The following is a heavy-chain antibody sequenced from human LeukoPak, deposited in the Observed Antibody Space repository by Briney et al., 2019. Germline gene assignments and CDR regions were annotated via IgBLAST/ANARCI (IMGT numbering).Heavy chain of an antibody. D-gene: IGHD5-12*01. CDR1: GGSISNYY. Sequence: SETLSLTCTVSGGSISNYYWSWIRQPPGRGLEWIGYIYYSGRTNYNPSLKSRVTISVDTSKNQFSLKLSSVTAADTAVYYCARDRGYSGYGGGYNWFDPWGQGTLATVSS. V-gene: IGHV4-59*01. CDR2: IYYSGRT. J-gene: IGHJ5*02. CDR3: ARDRGYSGYGGGYNWFDP.